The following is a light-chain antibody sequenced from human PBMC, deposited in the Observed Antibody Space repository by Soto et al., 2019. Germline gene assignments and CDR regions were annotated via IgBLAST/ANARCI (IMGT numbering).Light chain of an antibody. CDR3: QQRRNWPPIT. CDR1: QNVDNY. J-gene: IGKJ5*01. Sequence: ETVLTQSPATLSLSPGETVTLSCRASQNVDNYVAWFQQKPGQPPRLLIYDASNRATGIPARFSGSGSGTDFTLTISSLEPEDFAVYYCQQRRNWPPITFGQGTRLEIK. V-gene: IGKV3-11*01. CDR2: DAS.